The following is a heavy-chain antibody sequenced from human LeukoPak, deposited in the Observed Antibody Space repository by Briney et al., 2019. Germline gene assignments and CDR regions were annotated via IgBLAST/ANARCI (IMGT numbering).Heavy chain of an antibody. CDR3: ARYFDWLLSYYFDY. D-gene: IGHD3-9*01. V-gene: IGHV4-39*07. CDR1: GGSISSGDYY. J-gene: IGHJ4*02. CDR2: IYHSGST. Sequence: SETLSLTCTVSGGSISSGDYYWSWIRQPPGKGLEWIGSIYHSGSTYYNPSLKSRVTISVDTSKNQFSLKLSSVTAADTAVYFCARYFDWLLSYYFDYWGQGTLVTVSS.